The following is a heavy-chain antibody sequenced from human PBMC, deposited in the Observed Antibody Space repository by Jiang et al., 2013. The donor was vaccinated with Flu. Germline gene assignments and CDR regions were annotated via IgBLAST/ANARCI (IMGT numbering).Heavy chain of an antibody. CDR1: GFTFSSYS. Sequence: VQLLESGGGVVQPGGSLRLSCAASGFTFSSYSMNWVRQAPGKGLEWVSSISSSSSYIYYADSVKGRFTISRDNAKNSLYLQMNSLRAEDTAVYYCARDRQQLVDAFDIWGQGTMVTVSS. J-gene: IGHJ3*02. D-gene: IGHD6-13*01. CDR3: ARDRQQLVDAFDI. V-gene: IGHV3-21*01. CDR2: ISSSSSYI.